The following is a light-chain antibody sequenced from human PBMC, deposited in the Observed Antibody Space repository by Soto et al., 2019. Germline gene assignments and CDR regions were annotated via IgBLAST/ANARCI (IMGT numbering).Light chain of an antibody. CDR3: QHSYTTTT. V-gene: IGKV1-39*01. CDR2: AAS. J-gene: IGKJ4*01. Sequence: DIQMTQSPSSLSASVGDRVTITCRASQTVSRALNWYQQKPGKAPKLLIYAASILQSGVPSRFSGSGSGTDFILTISSMQPEDFANYECQHSYTTTTFGGGTKVDIK. CDR1: QTVSRA.